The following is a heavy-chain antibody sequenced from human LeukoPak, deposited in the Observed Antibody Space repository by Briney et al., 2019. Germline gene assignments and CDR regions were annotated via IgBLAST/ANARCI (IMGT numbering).Heavy chain of an antibody. J-gene: IGHJ4*02. CDR1: GFTFRNNA. V-gene: IGHV3-33*01. CDR3: ARVAPNYGGNSWFDY. CDR2: IWSDGSNK. Sequence: GGSLKLSCAASGFTFRNNAMHWIRQAPGKGLEWVTQIWSDGSNKYYADSVKGRFTISRDNAKNSLDLQMNSLRAEDTAVYYCARVAPNYGGNSWFDYWGQGTLVTVSS. D-gene: IGHD4-23*01.